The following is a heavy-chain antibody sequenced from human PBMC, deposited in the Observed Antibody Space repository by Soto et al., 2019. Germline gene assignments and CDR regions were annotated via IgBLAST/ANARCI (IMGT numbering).Heavy chain of an antibody. J-gene: IGHJ5*02. V-gene: IGHV4-39*01. Sequence: SETLSLTCTVSGGSISSSSYYWGWIRQPPGKGLEWIGSIYYSGSTYYNPSLKSRVTISVDTSKNQFSLKLSSVTAADTAVYYCARQVLRFLEWAPSGFDPWGQGTLVTVSS. D-gene: IGHD3-3*01. CDR1: GGSISSSSYY. CDR3: ARQVLRFLEWAPSGFDP. CDR2: IYYSGST.